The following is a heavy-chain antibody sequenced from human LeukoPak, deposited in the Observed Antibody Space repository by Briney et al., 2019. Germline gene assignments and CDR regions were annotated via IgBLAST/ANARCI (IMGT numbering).Heavy chain of an antibody. Sequence: GGSLRLSCAASGFTLTSSAMHWVRQAPGKGLEWVSAISGSGGSTYYADSVKGRFTISRDNAKYSLYLQMNSLRAEDTAVYYCARDSASLWFGELSGWFAPWGQGTLVTVSS. V-gene: IGHV3-23*01. D-gene: IGHD3-10*01. CDR3: ARDSASLWFGELSGWFAP. J-gene: IGHJ5*02. CDR1: GFTLTSSA. CDR2: ISGSGGST.